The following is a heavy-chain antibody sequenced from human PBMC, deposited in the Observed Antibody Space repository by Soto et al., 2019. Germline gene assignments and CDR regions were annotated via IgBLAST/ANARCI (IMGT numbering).Heavy chain of an antibody. CDR2: IYSGGNT. CDR3: ARNYYDSGGGFDY. Sequence: GGSLRLSCAASGFTVSSNYMSWVRQAPGKGLEWVSVIYSGGNTYYADSVKGRFTISRDNSKNTLYLQMNSLRAEDTAVYYCARNYYDSGGGFDYWGQGTLVTVSS. CDR1: GFTVSSNY. D-gene: IGHD3-22*01. J-gene: IGHJ4*02. V-gene: IGHV3-53*01.